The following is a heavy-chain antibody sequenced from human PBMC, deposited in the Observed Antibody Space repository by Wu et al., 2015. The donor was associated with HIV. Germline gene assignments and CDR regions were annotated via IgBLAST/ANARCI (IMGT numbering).Heavy chain of an antibody. V-gene: IGHV1-2*02. CDR2: IRPDSGAT. Sequence: QVQLVQSGAEVKKPGSSVKVSCKASGGTFSSYAISWVRQAPGQGLEWMGWIRPDSGATHFAERFEDRVTMTRDASISTAYMELRRLRSDDTAVYFCARDLGDDFAVRGFYWYMDVWGRGTAITVSS. D-gene: IGHD2-21*01. J-gene: IGHJ6*03. CDR3: ARDLGDDFAVRGFYWYMDV. CDR1: GGTFSSYA.